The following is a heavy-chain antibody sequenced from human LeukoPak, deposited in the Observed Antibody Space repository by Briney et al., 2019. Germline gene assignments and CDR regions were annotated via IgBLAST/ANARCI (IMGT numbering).Heavy chain of an antibody. D-gene: IGHD2-21*02. CDR2: ISNGKT. CDR1: GFPFSSHA. J-gene: IGHJ5*02. CDR3: VREAGYCASVCLKSNWFDP. V-gene: IGHV3-23*01. Sequence: GGSLRLSCAASGFPFSSHAMSWVRQPPGKGLEWVSAISNGKTYYADSVRGRFTISRDDTKNTVSLQMNSLRDEDTALYYCVREAGYCASVCLKSNWFDPWGQGTLVTVSS.